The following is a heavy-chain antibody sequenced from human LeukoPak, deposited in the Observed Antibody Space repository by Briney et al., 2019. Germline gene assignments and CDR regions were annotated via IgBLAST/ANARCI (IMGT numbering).Heavy chain of an antibody. J-gene: IGHJ4*02. Sequence: SETLSLTCAVYGGSFSSYYWSWIRQSPIKGLEWIGYIYYSGSTNYNPSLKSRVSISVDTTKNQFSLRLNSVTTADTAVYYCASSGALYWGPGTLVTVSS. D-gene: IGHD6-19*01. CDR1: GGSFSSYY. CDR3: ASSGALY. V-gene: IGHV4-59*01. CDR2: IYYSGST.